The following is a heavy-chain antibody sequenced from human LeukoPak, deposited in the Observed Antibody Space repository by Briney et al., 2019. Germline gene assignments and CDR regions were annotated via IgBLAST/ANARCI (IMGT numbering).Heavy chain of an antibody. D-gene: IGHD3-3*01. CDR2: ISSSSSYI. Sequence: GGSLRLSCAASGFTFSSYSMNWVRQAPGKGLEWVSSISSSSSYIYYADSVKGRFTISRDNAKNSLYLQMNSLRAEDTAVYYCARENYDFWSSADYWGQGTLVTVSS. J-gene: IGHJ4*02. CDR1: GFTFSSYS. CDR3: ARENYDFWSSADY. V-gene: IGHV3-21*01.